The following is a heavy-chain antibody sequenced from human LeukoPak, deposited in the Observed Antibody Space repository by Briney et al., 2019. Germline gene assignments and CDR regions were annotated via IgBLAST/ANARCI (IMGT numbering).Heavy chain of an antibody. Sequence: NPGGSLRLSCAASGFTFSSYAMSWVRQAPGKGLEWVGRIKDKTDGGTTDYAAPVKGRFTISRDDSKNTLYLQMNSLKTEDTAVYYCTTATPRMTTVTTEDYWGQGTLVTVSS. D-gene: IGHD4-11*01. CDR2: IKDKTDGGTT. J-gene: IGHJ4*02. CDR3: TTATPRMTTVTTEDY. V-gene: IGHV3-15*01. CDR1: GFTFSSYA.